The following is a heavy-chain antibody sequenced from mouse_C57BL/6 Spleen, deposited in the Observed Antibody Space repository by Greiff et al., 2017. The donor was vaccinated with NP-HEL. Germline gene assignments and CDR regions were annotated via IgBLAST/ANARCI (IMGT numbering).Heavy chain of an antibody. V-gene: IGHV1-82*01. Sequence: QVQLKESGPELVKPGASVKISCKASGYAFSSSWMNWVKQRPGKGLEWIGRIYPGDGDTNYNGKFKGKATLTADKSSSTAYMQLSSLTSEDSAVYFCARSEITTGDYWGQGTTLTVSS. CDR3: ARSEITTGDY. J-gene: IGHJ2*01. D-gene: IGHD1-1*01. CDR1: GYAFSSSW. CDR2: IYPGDGDT.